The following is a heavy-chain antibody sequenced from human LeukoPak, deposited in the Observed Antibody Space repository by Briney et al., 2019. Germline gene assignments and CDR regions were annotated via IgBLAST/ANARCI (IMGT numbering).Heavy chain of an antibody. CDR1: GYTFNTYW. CDR2: IYPENSDT. J-gene: IGHJ4*02. Sequence: GESLKISCKASGYTFNTYWIGWVRQMPGKGLEWMAIIYPENSDTRYSPSSQGQVLISVDRSISTAYLQWSSLRASDTAMYYCARSHYYDSSGYSFRVLDYWGQGTLVTVSS. CDR3: ARSHYYDSSGYSFRVLDY. D-gene: IGHD3-22*01. V-gene: IGHV5-51*01.